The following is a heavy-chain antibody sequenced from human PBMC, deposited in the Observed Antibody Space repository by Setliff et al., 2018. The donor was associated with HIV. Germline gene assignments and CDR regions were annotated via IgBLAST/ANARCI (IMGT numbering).Heavy chain of an antibody. D-gene: IGHD2-2*01. CDR1: GGSINSYY. CDR3: ARLDCSSSSGFVDY. CDR2: IYTSGST. Sequence: PSETLSLTCTVSGGSINSYYWNWIRQPPGKGLEWIGYIYTSGSTNYNPSLKSRVTISVDTSKNQFSLKLSSVTAADTAVYYCARLDCSSSSGFVDYWGQGTLVTVSS. J-gene: IGHJ4*02. V-gene: IGHV4-4*09.